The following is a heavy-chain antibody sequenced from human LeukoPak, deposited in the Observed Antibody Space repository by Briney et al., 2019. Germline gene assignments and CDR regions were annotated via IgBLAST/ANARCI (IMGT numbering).Heavy chain of an antibody. V-gene: IGHV4-34*01. CDR1: GGSFSGYY. CDR3: ASVVTGGEDY. D-gene: IGHD2-21*02. Sequence: SETLSLTCAVYGGSFSGYYWSWIRQPPGKGLEWIGEINHSGSTNYNPSLKSRVTISVDTSKNQFSLKLSSVTAADTAVYYCASVVTGGEDYWGERTVLSVSS. J-gene: IGHJ4*01. CDR2: INHSGST.